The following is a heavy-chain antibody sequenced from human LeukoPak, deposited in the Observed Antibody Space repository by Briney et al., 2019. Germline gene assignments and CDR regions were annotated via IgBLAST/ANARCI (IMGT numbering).Heavy chain of an antibody. CDR2: ISGSGGST. V-gene: IGHV3-23*01. CDR1: GFTFSSYA. Sequence: GGSLRLSCAASGFTFSSYAMSWVRQAPGKGLEWVSAISGSGGSTYYADSVKGRFTISGDNSKNTLYLQMNSLRAEDTAVYYCANGIPCSSTSCPLIYWGQGTLVTVSS. J-gene: IGHJ4*02. CDR3: ANGIPCSSTSCPLIY. D-gene: IGHD2-2*01.